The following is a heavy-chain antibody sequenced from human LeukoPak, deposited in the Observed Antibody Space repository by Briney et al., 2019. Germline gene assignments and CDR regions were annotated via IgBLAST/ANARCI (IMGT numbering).Heavy chain of an antibody. D-gene: IGHD3-10*01. V-gene: IGHV3-21*01. CDR2: ISSSSSYI. Sequence: GGSLRLSCAASGFTFSSYSMTWVRQAPGKGLEWVSSISSSSSYIYYADSVKGRFTISRDNAKNSLYLQMNSLRAEDTAVYYCARGVLYGSGSYAFDIWGQGTMVNVSS. CDR1: GFTFSSYS. J-gene: IGHJ3*02. CDR3: ARGVLYGSGSYAFDI.